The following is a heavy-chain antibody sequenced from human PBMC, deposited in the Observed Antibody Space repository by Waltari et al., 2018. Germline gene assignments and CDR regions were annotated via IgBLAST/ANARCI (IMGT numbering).Heavy chain of an antibody. J-gene: IGHJ6*02. Sequence: EVRLVESGGGLVQPGGSLRLSCAASGCTFRRHWLHWVRQVPGKGLVWVSRVKDDGRSISYADSVKGRFSISRDNAKNMLYLQMNSLRAEDTAVYYCARDLYHAMDVWGQGTTVIVSS. CDR3: ARDLYHAMDV. V-gene: IGHV3-74*01. CDR2: VKDDGRSI. CDR1: GCTFRRHW.